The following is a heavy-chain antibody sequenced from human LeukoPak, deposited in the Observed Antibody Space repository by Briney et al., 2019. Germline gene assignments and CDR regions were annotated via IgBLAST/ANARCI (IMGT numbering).Heavy chain of an antibody. CDR1: GGSVSSGSYY. D-gene: IGHD6-13*01. Sequence: SETLSLTCTVSGGSVSSGSYYWSWIRQPPGKGLEWIGYIYYSGGTNYNPSLKSRVTISVDTSKNQFSLKLSSVTAADTAVYYCARDDSSSWLAYGMDVWGQGTTVTVSS. CDR2: IYYSGGT. V-gene: IGHV4-61*01. J-gene: IGHJ6*02. CDR3: ARDDSSSWLAYGMDV.